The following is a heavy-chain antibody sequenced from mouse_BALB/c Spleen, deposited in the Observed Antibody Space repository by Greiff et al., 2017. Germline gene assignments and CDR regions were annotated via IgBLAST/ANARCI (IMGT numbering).Heavy chain of an antibody. CDR1: GFNIKDTY. D-gene: IGHD1-1*01. V-gene: IGHV14-3*02. Sequence: EVQLQQSGAELVKPGASVKLSCTASGFNIKDTYMHWVKQRPEQGLEWIGRIDPANGNTKYDPKFQGKATIPADTSSNTAYLQLSSLTSEDTAVYYCATVVALYYAMDYWGQGTSVTVSS. CDR2: IDPANGNT. J-gene: IGHJ4*01. CDR3: ATVVALYYAMDY.